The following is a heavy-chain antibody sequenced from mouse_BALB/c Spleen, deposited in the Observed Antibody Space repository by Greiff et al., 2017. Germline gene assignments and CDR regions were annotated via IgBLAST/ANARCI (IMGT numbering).Heavy chain of an antibody. CDR2: INPSNGRT. J-gene: IGHJ3*01. CDR3: ARSPYGNFWFAD. CDR1: GYTFTSYW. D-gene: IGHD2-1*01. V-gene: IGHV1S81*02. Sequence: QVQLQQPGAELVKPGASVKLSCKASGYTFTSYWMHWVKQRPGQGLEWIGEINPSNGRTNYNEKFKSKATLTVDKSSSTAYMQLSSLTSEDSAVYYCARSPYGNFWFADWGQGTLVTVSA.